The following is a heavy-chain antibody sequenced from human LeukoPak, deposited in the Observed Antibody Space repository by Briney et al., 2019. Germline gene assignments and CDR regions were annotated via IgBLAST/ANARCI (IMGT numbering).Heavy chain of an antibody. Sequence: SETLSLTCAVYGGSFSGYYWSWIRQPPGKGLEWIGEINHSGSTNYNPSLKSRVTISVDTSKNQFSLKLSSVTAADTAVYYCARHEMNYYGSGSYGYYFDYWGQGTLVTVSS. D-gene: IGHD3-10*01. V-gene: IGHV4-34*01. CDR2: INHSGST. CDR3: ARHEMNYYGSGSYGYYFDY. J-gene: IGHJ4*02. CDR1: GGSFSGYY.